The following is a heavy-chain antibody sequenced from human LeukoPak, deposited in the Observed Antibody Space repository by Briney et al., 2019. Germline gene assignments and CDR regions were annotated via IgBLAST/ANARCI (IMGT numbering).Heavy chain of an antibody. J-gene: IGHJ4*02. D-gene: IGHD6-13*01. CDR3: TRLQIASAPDY. CDR2: TYYRSKWNY. CDR1: GDSVSSNSAT. Sequence: SQTLSLTCAISGDSVSSNSATWNWLRQSPSRGLEWLGRTYYRSKWNYDYAVSLKSRISINPDTSKNQFSLQLNSVTPEDTAVYYCTRLQIASAPDYWGQGTLVTVSS. V-gene: IGHV6-1*01.